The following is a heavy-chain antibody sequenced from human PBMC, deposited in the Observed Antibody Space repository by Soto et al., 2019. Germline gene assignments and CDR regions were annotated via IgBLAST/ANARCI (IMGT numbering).Heavy chain of an antibody. Sequence: SVKVSCKASGGTFSSYAISWVRQAPGQGLEWMGGIIPIFGTANYAREFQGRVTITADESTSTAYMELSSLRPEDTAVYYCARYDFWSGYSPPDYYYGMDVWGQGTTVTVSS. D-gene: IGHD3-3*01. CDR1: GGTFSSYA. J-gene: IGHJ6*02. CDR2: IIPIFGTA. V-gene: IGHV1-69*13. CDR3: ARYDFWSGYSPPDYYYGMDV.